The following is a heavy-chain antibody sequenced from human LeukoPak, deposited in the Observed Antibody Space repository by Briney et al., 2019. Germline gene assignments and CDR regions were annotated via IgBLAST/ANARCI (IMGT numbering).Heavy chain of an antibody. Sequence: GGSLRLSCAPSGFTFSRFWMSSVRQPAGNGLEWLANINEDGSEKYYADSVKGPCTISRDNAKKSLSLQMNSLRAEDMGVYYCARGRGIGAWGQGTTVTVSS. CDR3: ARGRGIGA. V-gene: IGHV3-7*01. J-gene: IGHJ6*02. CDR1: GFTFSRFW. CDR2: INEDGSEK.